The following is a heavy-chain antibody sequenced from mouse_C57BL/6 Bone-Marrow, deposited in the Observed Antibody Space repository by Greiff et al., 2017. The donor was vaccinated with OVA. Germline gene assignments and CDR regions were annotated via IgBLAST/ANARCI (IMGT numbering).Heavy chain of an antibody. CDR1: GFSLTSYG. J-gene: IGHJ1*03. V-gene: IGHV2-5*01. CDR2: IWRGGST. D-gene: IGHD1-1*01. CDR3: AKNPHYYYGSSMSYWYFDV. Sequence: VMLVESGPGLVQPSQSLSITCTVSGFSLTSYGVHWVRQSPGKGLEWLGVIWRGGSTDYNAAFMSRLSITKDNSKSQVFFKMNSLQADDTAIYYCAKNPHYYYGSSMSYWYFDVWGTGTTVTVSS.